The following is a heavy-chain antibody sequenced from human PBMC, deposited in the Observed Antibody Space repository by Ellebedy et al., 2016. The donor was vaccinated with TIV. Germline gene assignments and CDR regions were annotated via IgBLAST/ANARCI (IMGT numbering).Heavy chain of an antibody. J-gene: IGHJ2*01. V-gene: IGHV3-7*03. Sequence: PGGSLRLSCVASGFTFSDYGMHWVRQAPGKGLEWVATVSQDESEKYVADSVKGRFAISRDNAKNSLYLQMGGLRAEDTGLYYCARGRTANWYFDLWGRGTLVTVSS. CDR1: GFTFSDYG. CDR3: ARGRTANWYFDL. D-gene: IGHD1-1*01. CDR2: VSQDESEK.